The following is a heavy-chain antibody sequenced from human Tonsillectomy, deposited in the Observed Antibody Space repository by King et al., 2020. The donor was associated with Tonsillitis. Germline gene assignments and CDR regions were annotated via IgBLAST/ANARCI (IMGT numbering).Heavy chain of an antibody. Sequence: VQLVESGGGLVQPGGSLRLSCAASGFTFSSYAMSWVRQAPGKGLEWVSVISGSGGSTYYAASVKGRFTISRDNSKNSLYLQMNSLRAEDTAVYYCAKAFPRESYYDYWGQGTLVTVSS. CDR3: AKAFPRESYYDY. V-gene: IGHV3-23*04. D-gene: IGHD3-10*01. CDR1: GFTFSSYA. CDR2: ISGSGGST. J-gene: IGHJ4*02.